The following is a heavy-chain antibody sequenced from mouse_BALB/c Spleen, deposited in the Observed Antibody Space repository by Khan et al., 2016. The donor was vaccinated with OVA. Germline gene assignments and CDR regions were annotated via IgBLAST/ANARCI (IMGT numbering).Heavy chain of an antibody. J-gene: IGHJ1*01. CDR1: GFTFSIYA. V-gene: IGHV5-6-5*01. CDR2: ISTGGST. Sequence: EVELVESGGGLVKPGGSLKLSCAASGFTFSIYAISWVRQTPEKRLEWVASISTGGSTYYPDSVKGRFTISSDIARNIQYLQMSSLRSEDTAMYYCSRGDYHGRGYFDVWGAGTTVTVSS. D-gene: IGHD1-2*01. CDR3: SRGDYHGRGYFDV.